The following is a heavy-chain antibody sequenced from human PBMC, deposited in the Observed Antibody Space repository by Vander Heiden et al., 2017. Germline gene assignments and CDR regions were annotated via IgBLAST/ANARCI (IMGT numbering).Heavy chain of an antibody. V-gene: IGHV3-33*01. CDR2: IWSDGGNK. J-gene: IGHJ4*02. CDR1: GITFTTSR. CDR3: ARDRGVTSLDY. D-gene: IGHD3-10*01. Sequence: QVHLVESGGGVVQPGRSLRLSCEACGITFTTSRMPWVPQAPGQGPEWVAMIWSDGGNKYYADSVQCRFTISRDNSKNTVYLEMNSLRAEDTAVYYCARDRGVTSLDYWGQGTLVTVSS.